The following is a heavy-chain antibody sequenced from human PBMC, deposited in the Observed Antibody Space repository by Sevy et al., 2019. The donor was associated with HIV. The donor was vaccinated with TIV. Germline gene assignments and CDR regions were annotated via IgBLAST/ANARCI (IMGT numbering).Heavy chain of an antibody. CDR1: GYNFRSYG. D-gene: IGHD2-2*01. J-gene: IGHJ4*02. Sequence: ASVKVSCRFSGYNFRSYGISWVRQAPGQGLEWMGWISPYSGDTDFAQKFKDRVSMTSDASTSTAYMELRSLRSDDTAVYYCARDKPQGVVIIPGSMRGGIDYWGRGTLVTVSS. CDR3: ARDKPQGVVIIPGSMRGGIDY. CDR2: ISPYSGDT. V-gene: IGHV1-18*04.